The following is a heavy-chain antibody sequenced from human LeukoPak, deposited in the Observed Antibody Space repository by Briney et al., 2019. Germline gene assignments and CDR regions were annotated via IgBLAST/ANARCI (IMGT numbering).Heavy chain of an antibody. CDR3: ARVSYYYGSGSYRPTAVYYFVY. Sequence: GGSLRLSCAASGFTFSSYWMHWVRQAPGKGLVWVSRINSDGSSTSYADSVKGRFTISRDNAKNTLYLQMNSLRAEDTAVYYCARVSYYYGSGSYRPTAVYYFVYWGQGTLVTVSS. J-gene: IGHJ4*02. D-gene: IGHD3-10*01. CDR1: GFTFSSYW. CDR2: INSDGSST. V-gene: IGHV3-74*01.